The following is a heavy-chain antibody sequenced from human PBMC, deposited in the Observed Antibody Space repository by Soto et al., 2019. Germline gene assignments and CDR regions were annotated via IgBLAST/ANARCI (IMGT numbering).Heavy chain of an antibody. J-gene: IGHJ4*02. D-gene: IGHD3-22*01. CDR3: ARTDSRGSWAAWF. CDR1: GDSVTSCNYY. CDR2: DSTNGNT. Sequence: SETLSLTCSVPGDSVTSCNYYWSWKRHAPGKGLDWSAHDSTNGNTNYSPSLQSRVTISVDTSKNQFSLRLSSVTAADTAVYYCARTDSRGSWAAWFWGQGTLVTGS. V-gene: IGHV4-61*01.